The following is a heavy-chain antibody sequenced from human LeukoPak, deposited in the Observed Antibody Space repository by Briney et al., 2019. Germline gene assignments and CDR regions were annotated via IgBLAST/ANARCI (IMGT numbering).Heavy chain of an antibody. D-gene: IGHD2-15*01. CDR1: GYSIRSGYY. V-gene: IGHV4-38-2*02. CDR3: ARAVPIRPLRGGSRFDY. J-gene: IGHJ4*02. CDR2: IYHSGST. Sequence: SETLSLTCTVSGYSIRSGYYWGWIRQPPGKGLEWIGSIYHSGSTYYNPSLKSRVTISVDTSKNQFSLKLSSVTAADTAVYYCARAVPIRPLRGGSRFDYWGQGTLVTVSS.